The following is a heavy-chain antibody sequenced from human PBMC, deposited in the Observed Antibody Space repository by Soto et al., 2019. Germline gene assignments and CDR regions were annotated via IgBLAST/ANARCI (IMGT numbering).Heavy chain of an antibody. CDR2: ISYDGSNK. CDR1: GFTFSSYA. J-gene: IGHJ4*02. V-gene: IGHV3-30-3*01. Sequence: PGGSLRLSCAASGFTFSSYAMHWVRQAPGKGLEWVAVISYDGSNKYYADSVKGRFTISRDNSKNTLYLQMNSLRAEDTAVYYCAKDATYDSSGYYEIFPSEYWGQGTLVTVSS. CDR3: AKDATYDSSGYYEIFPSEY. D-gene: IGHD3-22*01.